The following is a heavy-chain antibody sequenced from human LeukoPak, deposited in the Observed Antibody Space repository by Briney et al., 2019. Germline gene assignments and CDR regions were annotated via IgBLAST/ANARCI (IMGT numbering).Heavy chain of an antibody. V-gene: IGHV3-21*04. J-gene: IGHJ4*02. CDR3: ARVSRYFDWLLIDY. CDR1: GFTLSSYS. CDR2: ISSSSSHI. Sequence: GGSLRLSCVASGFTLSSYSMNWVRQAPGKGLEWVSYISSSSSHIYYADSVKGRFTISRDNSKNTLYLQMNSLRAEDTAVYYCARVSRYFDWLLIDYWGQGTLVTVSS. D-gene: IGHD3-9*01.